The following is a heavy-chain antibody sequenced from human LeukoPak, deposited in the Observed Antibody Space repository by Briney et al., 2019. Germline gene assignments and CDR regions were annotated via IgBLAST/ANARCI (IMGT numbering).Heavy chain of an antibody. CDR1: GGSISSYY. V-gene: IGHV4-59*08. D-gene: IGHD6-19*01. CDR2: IYYSGST. CDR3: ARHLFPRESSDWYNAFDI. Sequence: SETLSLTCTVSGGSISSYYWSWIRQPPGKGLEWIGYIYYSGSTNYNPSLKSRVTVSVDTSKNQFSLKLSSVTAADTAVYYCARHLFPRESSDWYNAFDIWGQGTMVTVSS. J-gene: IGHJ3*02.